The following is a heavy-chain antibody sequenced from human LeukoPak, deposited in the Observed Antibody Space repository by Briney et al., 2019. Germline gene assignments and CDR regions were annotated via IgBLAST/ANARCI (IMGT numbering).Heavy chain of an antibody. D-gene: IGHD6-13*01. CDR1: GGSFSCYY. J-gene: IGHJ4*02. CDR3: ARVPYSSSWYAPSAFDY. Sequence: SEPLSLTCAVYGGSFSCYYWSWLRPPPGKGLEWIGEINHSGSTNYNPSLKSRVTISVDTSKNQFSLKLSSVTAADTAVYYCARVPYSSSWYAPSAFDYWGQGTLVTVSS. CDR2: INHSGST. V-gene: IGHV4-34*01.